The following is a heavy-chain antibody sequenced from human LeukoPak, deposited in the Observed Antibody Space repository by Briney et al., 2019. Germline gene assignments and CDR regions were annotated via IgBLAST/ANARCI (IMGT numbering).Heavy chain of an antibody. V-gene: IGHV3-30*04. D-gene: IGHD6-13*01. Sequence: GRSLRLSCAASGFAFSSYSMHWVRQAPGKGLEWVAVISYDGSNKYYADSVKGRFTISRDNSKNTLYLQMNSLSAEDTAVYYCARESAAGTCDYWGQGTLVTVSS. J-gene: IGHJ4*02. CDR2: ISYDGSNK. CDR1: GFAFSSYS. CDR3: ARESAAGTCDY.